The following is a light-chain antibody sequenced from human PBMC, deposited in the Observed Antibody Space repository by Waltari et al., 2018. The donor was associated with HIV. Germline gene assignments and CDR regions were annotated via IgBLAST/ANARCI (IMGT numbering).Light chain of an antibody. J-gene: IGKJ1*01. CDR3: HQYGSSPRT. CDR2: GAS. CDR1: KSLNSTY. V-gene: IGKV3-20*01. Sequence: EIELTHSPGTLSLSPGERATLACRASKSLNSTYLAWYQQQPGQTPRLLIYGASSRAIGIPDRFSGSGSGTDFTLTISRLEPGDFAVYYCHQYGSSPRTFGQGTKVDIK.